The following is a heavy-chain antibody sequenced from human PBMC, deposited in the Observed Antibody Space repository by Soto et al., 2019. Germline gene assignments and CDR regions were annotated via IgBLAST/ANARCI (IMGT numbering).Heavy chain of an antibody. V-gene: IGHV4-4*07. D-gene: IGHD1-26*01. Sequence: SDTLSLTCNVSGGSIRSYYWSWVRQPAGKPLEWIGRIYTSGSTNYNPSLKSRVSMSVDTSKNQFSLEVTSVTAADTAVYYCAREGASGFGMDVWGQGTTVTVSS. J-gene: IGHJ6*02. CDR2: IYTSGST. CDR3: AREGASGFGMDV. CDR1: GGSIRSYY.